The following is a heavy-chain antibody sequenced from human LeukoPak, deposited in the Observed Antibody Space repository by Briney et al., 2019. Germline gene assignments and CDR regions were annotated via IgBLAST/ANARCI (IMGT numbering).Heavy chain of an antibody. CDR3: VRHLGGSSDFGP. D-gene: IGHD6-6*01. CDR2: IYTSGST. CDR1: GGSISSYY. V-gene: IGHV4-4*07. Sequence: SETLSLTCTVSGGSISSYYWSWIRQPAGKGLEWIGRIYTSGSTYYNPSLKSRVTISVDTSKNQFSLKLSSVTAADTAFYFCVRHLGGSSDFGPWGQGTLVSVSS. J-gene: IGHJ5*02.